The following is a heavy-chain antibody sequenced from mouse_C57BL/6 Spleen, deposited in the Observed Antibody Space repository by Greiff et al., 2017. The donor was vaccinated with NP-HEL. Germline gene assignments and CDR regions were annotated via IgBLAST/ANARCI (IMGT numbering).Heavy chain of an antibody. J-gene: IGHJ3*01. Sequence: EVKLMESGGGLVKPGGSLKLSCAASGFTFSSYAMSWVRQTPEKRLEWVATISDGGSYTYYPDNVKGRFTISRDNAKNNLYLQMSHLKSEDTAMYYCARPYYYGSSFFAYWGQGTLVTVSA. V-gene: IGHV5-4*03. CDR2: ISDGGSYT. CDR3: ARPYYYGSSFFAY. D-gene: IGHD1-1*01. CDR1: GFTFSSYA.